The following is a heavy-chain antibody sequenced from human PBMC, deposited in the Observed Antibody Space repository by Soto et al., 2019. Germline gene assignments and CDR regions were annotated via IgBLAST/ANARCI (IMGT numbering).Heavy chain of an antibody. CDR3: ANGDSSGFEYFQS. Sequence: QVQLVESGGGVVQPGMPLRLSCTASGFTFSSHGMHWVRQAPGKGLEWMAVVSFDGTNKNYADSVRGRFTISRDNSKNTLYLQMSRLRAEDTAVYYCANGDSSGFEYFQSWGQGTLVTVSS. CDR2: VSFDGTNK. V-gene: IGHV3-30*18. D-gene: IGHD3-22*01. CDR1: GFTFSSHG. J-gene: IGHJ1*01.